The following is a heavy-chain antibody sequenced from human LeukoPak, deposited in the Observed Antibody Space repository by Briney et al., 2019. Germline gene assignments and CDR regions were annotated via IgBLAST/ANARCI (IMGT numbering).Heavy chain of an antibody. CDR3: ARDKSSGWSGVGDY. CDR1: GFTFSSYS. CDR2: ISSSGSHI. Sequence: GGSLRLSCAASGFTFSSYSMNWVRQAPGKGLEWVSSISSSGSHIYFADSMKGRFTISRDNTGNSVYLQMNSLRADDTAVYYCARDKSSGWSGVGDYWGQGTLVTVSS. D-gene: IGHD6-19*01. J-gene: IGHJ4*02. V-gene: IGHV3-21*01.